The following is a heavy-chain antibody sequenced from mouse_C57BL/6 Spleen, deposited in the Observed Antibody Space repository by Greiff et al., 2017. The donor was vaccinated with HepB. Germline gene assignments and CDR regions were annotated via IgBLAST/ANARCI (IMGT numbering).Heavy chain of an antibody. CDR1: GFTFSDYY. Sequence: EVKLMESEGGLVQPGSSMKLSCTASGFTFSDYYMAWVRQVPEKGLEWVANINYDGSSTYYLDSLKSRFIISRDNAKNILYLQMSSLKSEDTATYYCARTDDYDERGYFDYWGQGTTLTVSS. CDR3: ARTDDYDERGYFDY. V-gene: IGHV5-16*01. CDR2: INYDGSST. J-gene: IGHJ2*01. D-gene: IGHD2-4*01.